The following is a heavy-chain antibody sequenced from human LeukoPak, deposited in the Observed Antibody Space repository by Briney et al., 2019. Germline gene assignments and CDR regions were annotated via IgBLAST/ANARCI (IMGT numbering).Heavy chain of an antibody. CDR3: AGERGEEYSSGWYKTNYFYN. V-gene: IGHV4-4*02. CDR2: IYHSGST. CDR1: GGSISSSNW. J-gene: IGHJ4*02. D-gene: IGHD6-19*01. Sequence: SGTLSLTCAVSGGSISSSNWWSWVRQPPGKGLEWIGEIYHSGSTNYNPSLKSRVTISVDRSKNQISLKLTSVTGADTAVYYCAGERGEEYSSGWYKTNYFYNWGQGIRVTVSS.